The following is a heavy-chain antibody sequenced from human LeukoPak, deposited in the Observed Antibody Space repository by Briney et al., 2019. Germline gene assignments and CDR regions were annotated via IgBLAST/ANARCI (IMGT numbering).Heavy chain of an antibody. J-gene: IGHJ4*02. V-gene: IGHV1-69*04. CDR3: ARDGDGGNSDH. CDR2: IIPILGIA. Sequence: ASVKVSCKASGGTFSSYAISWVRLAPGQGLEWMGRIIPILGIANYAQKFQGRVTITADKSTSTAYMELSSLRSEDTTVYYCARDGDGGNSDHWGQGTLVTVSS. CDR1: GGTFSSYA. D-gene: IGHD4-23*01.